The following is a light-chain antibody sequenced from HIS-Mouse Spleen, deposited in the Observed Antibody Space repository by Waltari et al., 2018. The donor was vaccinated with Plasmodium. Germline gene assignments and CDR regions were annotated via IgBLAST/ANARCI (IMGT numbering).Light chain of an antibody. J-gene: IGLJ1*01. V-gene: IGLV2-11*01. CDR2: DFR. Sequence: QSALTQPRSVSGSPGQSVTISCTGTSSDVGSYNYVSWYQQHPGQAPKLMIYDFRKRPSGVPDRFSGSKSGNTASLTISGLQAEDEADYYCCSYAGSYTYVFGTGTKVTVL. CDR1: SSDVGSYNY. CDR3: CSYAGSYTYV.